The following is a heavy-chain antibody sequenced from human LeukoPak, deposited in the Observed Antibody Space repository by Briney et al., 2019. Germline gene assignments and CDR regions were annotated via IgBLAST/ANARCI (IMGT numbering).Heavy chain of an antibody. Sequence: PSETLSLTCAVSGYSISSGYYWGWIRQPPGKGLEWIGSIYHSGSTYYNPSLKSRVTISVDTSKNQFSLKLSSVTAADTAVYYCAREEDIVVVPAAIPGNYWGQGTLVTVSS. CDR1: GYSISSGYY. J-gene: IGHJ4*02. CDR3: AREEDIVVVPAAIPGNY. V-gene: IGHV4-38-2*02. D-gene: IGHD2-2*02. CDR2: IYHSGST.